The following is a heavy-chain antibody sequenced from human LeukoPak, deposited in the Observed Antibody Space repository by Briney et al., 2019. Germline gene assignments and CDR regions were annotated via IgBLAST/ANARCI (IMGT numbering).Heavy chain of an antibody. V-gene: IGHV3-48*03. CDR2: ISSSGDTV. CDR1: GFTFSSYE. Sequence: GGSLRLSCAASGFTFSSYEMNWVRQSPRKGLEWISYISSSGDTVYYADSVKGRFTISRDNAKNSLYLQMNSLRAEDTAIYYCDYMDVWGKGTTVTVSS. J-gene: IGHJ6*03. CDR3: DYMDV.